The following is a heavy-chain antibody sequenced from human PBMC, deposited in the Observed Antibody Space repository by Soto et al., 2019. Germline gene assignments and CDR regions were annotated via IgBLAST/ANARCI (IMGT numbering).Heavy chain of an antibody. V-gene: IGHV3-30-3*01. CDR3: ARDVPLGH. D-gene: IGHD3-16*01. CDR1: GFTFSGYA. J-gene: IGHJ4*02. Sequence: QVQLVESGGGVVQPGGSLRVSCAASGFTFSGYAMHWVRQAPGKGLEWVAFISYDGSLQYYADSLEGRFTTSRDNSKNTLYLQMSSLRPEDTAIYYCARDVPLGHWGQGALVTVSS. CDR2: ISYDGSLQ.